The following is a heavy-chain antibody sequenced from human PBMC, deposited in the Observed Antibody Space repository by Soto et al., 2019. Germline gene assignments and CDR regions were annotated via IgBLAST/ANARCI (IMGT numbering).Heavy chain of an antibody. CDR3: ARGLRYSSGYYCMDV. J-gene: IGHJ6*02. CDR1: GGSFSGYY. CDR2: INHSGST. V-gene: IGHV4-34*01. Sequence: SETLSLTCAVYGGSFSGYYWSWIRQPPGKGLEWIGEINHSGSTNYNPSIKSRVTISIDTSKNQFSLNLSCVTAADTAVYFCARGLRYSSGYYCMDVWGQGTTVTVSS. D-gene: IGHD3-22*01.